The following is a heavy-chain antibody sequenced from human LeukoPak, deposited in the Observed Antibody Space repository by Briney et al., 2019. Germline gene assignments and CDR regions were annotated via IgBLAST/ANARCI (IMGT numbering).Heavy chain of an antibody. D-gene: IGHD1-1*01. CDR3: AKDTPTTGYHLDS. CDR1: GFTFSSYA. Sequence: PGGSLRLSCAASGFTFSSYAMHWVRQAPGKGLEWVAVISYDGSNKSYADSVKGRFTISRDNSENTLYLQINSLRVEDTAVYYCAKDTPTTGYHLDSWGQGTLVTVSS. V-gene: IGHV3-30*04. CDR2: ISYDGSNK. J-gene: IGHJ4*02.